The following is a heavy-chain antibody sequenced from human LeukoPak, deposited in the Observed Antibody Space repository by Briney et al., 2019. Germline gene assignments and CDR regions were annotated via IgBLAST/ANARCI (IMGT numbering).Heavy chain of an antibody. D-gene: IGHD6-19*01. CDR1: GFIFKNYA. CDR2: ISNGASTT. CDR3: AKGGSGWSRDYFDY. J-gene: IGHJ4*02. Sequence: PGGSLRLSCAAAGFIFKNYAMSWVRQAPGKGLEGVSGISNGASTTYYGASVKGRFTISRDNSKNTLYLQMKSLRVEDTAAYYCAKGGSGWSRDYFDYWGQGTLVTVSS. V-gene: IGHV3-23*01.